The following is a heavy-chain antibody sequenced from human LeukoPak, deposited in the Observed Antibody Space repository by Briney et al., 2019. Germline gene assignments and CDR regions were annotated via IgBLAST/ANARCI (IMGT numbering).Heavy chain of an antibody. CDR2: INPSGGST. D-gene: IGHD2-15*01. CDR3: ARDLGYCSGGSCNNNWFDP. CDR1: GYTFTSYY. V-gene: IGHV1-46*01. Sequence: ASVKVSCKASGYTFTSYYMHWVRQAPGQGLEWMGIINPSGGSTSYAQKFQGRVTMTRDTSISTAYMELSRLRSDDTAVYYCARDLGYCSGGSCNNNWFDPWGQGTLVTVSS. J-gene: IGHJ5*02.